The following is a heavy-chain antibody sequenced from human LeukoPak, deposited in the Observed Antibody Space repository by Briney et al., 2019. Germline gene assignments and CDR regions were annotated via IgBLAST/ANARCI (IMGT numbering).Heavy chain of an antibody. D-gene: IGHD3-3*01. CDR1: GFTFSSYS. CDR3: ARDRDPDYDFWSGYYSDAFDI. CDR2: ISSSSSTI. V-gene: IGHV3-48*01. Sequence: GGSLRLSCAASGFTFSSYSMNWVRQAPGKGLEWVSYISSSSSTIYYADSVKGRFTISRDNAKNSLYLQMNSLRAEDTAVYYCARDRDPDYDFWSGYYSDAFDIWGQGTMVTVSS. J-gene: IGHJ3*02.